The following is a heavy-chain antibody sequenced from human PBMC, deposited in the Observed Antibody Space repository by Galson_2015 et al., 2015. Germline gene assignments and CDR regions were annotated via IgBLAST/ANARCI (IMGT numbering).Heavy chain of an antibody. CDR3: ARERHYGDYPVD. V-gene: IGHV3-33*01. CDR2: IWYDGSNK. Sequence: SLRLSCAASGFTFSSYGMHWVRQAPGKGLEWVAVIWYDGSNKYYADSVKGRFTISRDNSKNTLYLQMNSLRAEDTAVYYCARERHYGDYPVDWGQGTLVTVSS. J-gene: IGHJ4*02. CDR1: GFTFSSYG. D-gene: IGHD4-17*01.